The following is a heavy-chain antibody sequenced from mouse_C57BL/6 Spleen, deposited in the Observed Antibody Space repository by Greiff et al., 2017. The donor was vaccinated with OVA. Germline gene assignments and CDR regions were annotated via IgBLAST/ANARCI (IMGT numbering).Heavy chain of an antibody. CDR2: ISSGGSYT. Sequence: EVQLVESGGDLVKPGGSLKLSCAASGFTFSSYGMSWVRQTPDQRLEWVAIISSGGSYTYYPDSVKGRFSVSRDNAKNTLYLQMSSRKSEDTAMYYCTIHPHSTCYCDYWGQGTTLAVSS. CDR1: GFTFSSYG. D-gene: IGHD5-1*01. V-gene: IGHV5-6*01. CDR3: TIHPHSTCYCDY. J-gene: IGHJ2*01.